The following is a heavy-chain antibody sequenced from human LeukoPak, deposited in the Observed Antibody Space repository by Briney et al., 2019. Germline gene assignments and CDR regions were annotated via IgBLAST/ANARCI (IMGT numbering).Heavy chain of an antibody. CDR3: ARHIGGTTSPVRY. D-gene: IGHD1-1*01. CDR2: KYYSGST. CDR1: GGSISNSNYY. Sequence: SETLSLTCTVSGGSISNSNYYWAWIRQPPGKGLEWIGSKYYSGSTNYNPSLKSRVTISVDTSKNQFSLKLSSVTAADTAVYYCARHIGGTTSPVRYWGQGTLVTVSS. V-gene: IGHV4-39*01. J-gene: IGHJ4*02.